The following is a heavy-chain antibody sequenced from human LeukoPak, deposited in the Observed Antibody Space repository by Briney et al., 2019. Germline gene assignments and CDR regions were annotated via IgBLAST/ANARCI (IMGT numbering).Heavy chain of an antibody. CDR1: GFMFSSYE. V-gene: IGHV3-48*03. D-gene: IGHD3-10*01. Sequence: GGSLRLSCAASGFMFSSYEMNWVRQAPGKGLEWVSYIRSRGGTIYYADSVKGRFTISRDNAKNSLYLQMNSLRAEDTAVYHCVRQYYYGSGSYLWAPDYWGQGTLVTVSS. CDR2: IRSRGGTI. CDR3: VRQYYYGSGSYLWAPDY. J-gene: IGHJ4*02.